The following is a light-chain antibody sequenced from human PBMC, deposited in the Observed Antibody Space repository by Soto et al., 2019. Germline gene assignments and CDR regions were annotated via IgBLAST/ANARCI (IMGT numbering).Light chain of an antibody. CDR2: AAS. V-gene: IGKV1-39*01. Sequence: DIQMTQSPSSLSASVGDRVTITCRASQSISSYLNWYHQKPGKAPKLLIYAASSLQSRVPSRFSGSGSGTDFTLTISSLQPEDFATYYCQQSYSTPWTFGQGTKVEIK. CDR1: QSISSY. J-gene: IGKJ1*01. CDR3: QQSYSTPWT.